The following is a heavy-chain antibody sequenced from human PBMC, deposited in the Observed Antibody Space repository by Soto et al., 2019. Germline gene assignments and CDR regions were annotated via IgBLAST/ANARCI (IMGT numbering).Heavy chain of an antibody. CDR1: GGSISSDY. Sequence: QVQLQESGPGLVKPSETLSLTCTVSGGSISSDYWSWIRQPPGKGLEWIGYIYYSGSTNYNPSLKSRVTISVDTSKNQFSLKLSSVTAADTAVYYCARVLAAAELSDWGQGTLVTVSS. D-gene: IGHD6-13*01. V-gene: IGHV4-59*01. J-gene: IGHJ4*02. CDR2: IYYSGST. CDR3: ARVLAAAELSD.